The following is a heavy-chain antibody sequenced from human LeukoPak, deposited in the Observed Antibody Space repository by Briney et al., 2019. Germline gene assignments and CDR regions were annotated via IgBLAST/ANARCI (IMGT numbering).Heavy chain of an antibody. Sequence: PSETLSLTCTVSGGSISSSSYYWGWIRQPPGKGLEWIGSIYYSGSTYYHPSLKSRFTISVDTSKNQFSLKLSSVTAADTAVYYCARQGIAVAGTGYYFDYWGQGTLVTVSS. CDR3: ARQGIAVAGTGYYFDY. V-gene: IGHV4-39*01. J-gene: IGHJ4*02. D-gene: IGHD6-19*01. CDR1: GGSISSSSYY. CDR2: IYYSGST.